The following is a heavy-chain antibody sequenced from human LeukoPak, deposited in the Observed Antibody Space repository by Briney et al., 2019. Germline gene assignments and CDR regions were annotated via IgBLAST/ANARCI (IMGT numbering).Heavy chain of an antibody. CDR1: GFSFSSYG. CDR3: AREGVDIVSTITGSTPDY. D-gene: IGHD5/OR15-5a*01. Sequence: GGSLRLSCGASGFSFSSYGMHWARQAPGKGLEWVADIWHDGSNKYYAESVKGRFSISRDNSKNTLYLQMNSLRAEDTAVYYCAREGVDIVSTITGSTPDYWGQGTLVTVSS. CDR2: IWHDGSNK. V-gene: IGHV3-33*01. J-gene: IGHJ4*02.